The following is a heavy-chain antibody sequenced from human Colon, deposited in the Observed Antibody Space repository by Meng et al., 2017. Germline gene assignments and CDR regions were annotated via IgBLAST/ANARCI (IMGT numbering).Heavy chain of an antibody. Sequence: GSLRLSCIVSGYSIGSEYSWGWIRQSPGKGLEWIGSIFHSGSTYFNPSLKSRVTMSLDTSENQFSLRLRSVTAADSAVYYCARTRYSNTNGLYEFGSWGQGALVTVSS. D-gene: IGHD2-8*01. V-gene: IGHV4-38-2*02. CDR3: ARTRYSNTNGLYEFGS. J-gene: IGHJ4*02. CDR2: IFHSGST. CDR1: GYSIGSEYS.